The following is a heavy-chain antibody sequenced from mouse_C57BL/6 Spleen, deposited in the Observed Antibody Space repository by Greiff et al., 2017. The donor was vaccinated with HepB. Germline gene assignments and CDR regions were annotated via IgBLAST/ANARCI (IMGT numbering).Heavy chain of an antibody. CDR2: ISSGGDYI. CDR3: TRGKDIYYDYDGTFDY. CDR1: GFTFSSYA. D-gene: IGHD2-4*01. Sequence: EVKLMESGEGLVKPGGSLKLSCAASGFTFSSYAMSWVRQTPEKRLEWVAYISSGGDYIYYADTVKGRFTISRDNARNTLYLQMSSLKSEDTAMYYCTRGKDIYYDYDGTFDYWGQGTTLTVSS. J-gene: IGHJ2*01. V-gene: IGHV5-9-1*02.